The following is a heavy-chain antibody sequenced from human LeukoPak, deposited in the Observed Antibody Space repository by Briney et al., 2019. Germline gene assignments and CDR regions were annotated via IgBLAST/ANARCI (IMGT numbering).Heavy chain of an antibody. Sequence: SETLSLTCTVSGGSISSYYWSWIRQPPGKGLEWIGYIYYSGSTNYNPSLKSRVTISVDTSKNQFSLKLSSVTAADTAVYYCAGSPGAVYNWTDGGYAFDIWGQGTMVTVSS. V-gene: IGHV4-59*01. CDR3: AGSPGAVYNWTDGGYAFDI. CDR2: IYYSGST. D-gene: IGHD1-1*01. CDR1: GGSISSYY. J-gene: IGHJ3*02.